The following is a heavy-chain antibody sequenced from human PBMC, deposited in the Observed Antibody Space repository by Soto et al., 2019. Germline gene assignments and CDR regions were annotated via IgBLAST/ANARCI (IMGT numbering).Heavy chain of an antibody. CDR2: INADNGNT. V-gene: IGHV1-18*01. J-gene: IGHJ4*02. D-gene: IGHD6-19*01. Sequence: GASVKVSCKASGYTFTSYGISWVRQAPGQGLEWMGWINADNGNTKYSQKFQGRVTITRDTSASTAYMELSSLRSEDTAVYYCARTDYGGWYYFDYWGQGTLVTVSS. CDR3: ARTDYGGWYYFDY. CDR1: GYTFTSYG.